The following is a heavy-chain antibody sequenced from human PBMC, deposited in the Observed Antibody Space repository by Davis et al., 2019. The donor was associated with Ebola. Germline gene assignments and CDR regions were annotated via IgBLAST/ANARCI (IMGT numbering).Heavy chain of an antibody. D-gene: IGHD3-9*01. CDR3: AKDFEGDGSFRVY. CDR2: ISGGGGDT. J-gene: IGHJ4*02. V-gene: IGHV3-23*01. Sequence: GESLKISCTGSGFTFTSFRMNWVRQAPGKGLEWVSGISGGGGDTKYADSVKGRFAISRDNSKNTLYLQMKSLRAEDTAVYYCAKDFEGDGSFRVYWGQGTLVTVSS. CDR1: GFTFTSFR.